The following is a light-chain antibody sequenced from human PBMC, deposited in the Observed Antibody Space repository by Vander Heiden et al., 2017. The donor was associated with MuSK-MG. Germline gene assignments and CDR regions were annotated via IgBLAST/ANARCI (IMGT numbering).Light chain of an antibody. V-gene: IGLV3-1*01. Sequence: SYELTQQPSVSVSPGQTASITCSGDKLGDKYACWYQQKPGQSPVLVIYQDSKRPSGIPERFSGSNSGNTATLTISGTQAMDEADYYCQAWDSSTGVVFGGGTKLTVL. J-gene: IGLJ2*01. CDR1: KLGDKY. CDR2: QDS. CDR3: QAWDSSTGVV.